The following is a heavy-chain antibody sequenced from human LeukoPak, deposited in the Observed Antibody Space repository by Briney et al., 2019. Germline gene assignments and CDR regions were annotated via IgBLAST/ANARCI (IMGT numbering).Heavy chain of an antibody. Sequence: GGSLRLSCAASGFTFSSYEMNWVRQAPGKGLEWISYISSSGSTIYYADSVKGRFTISRDNAKNSLYLQMNSLRAEDTAVYYCARGAKRESYPIDSWGRGTLVTVSS. D-gene: IGHD1-26*01. J-gene: IGHJ4*02. CDR1: GFTFSSYE. CDR3: ARGAKRESYPIDS. V-gene: IGHV3-48*03. CDR2: ISSSGSTI.